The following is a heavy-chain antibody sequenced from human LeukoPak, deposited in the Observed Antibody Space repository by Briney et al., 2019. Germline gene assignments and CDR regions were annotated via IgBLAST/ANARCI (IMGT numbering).Heavy chain of an antibody. Sequence: ASVKVSCKASGYTFTSYAMHWVRQAPGQRLELMGWINAGNGNTKYSQKFQGRVTMTTDTSTATAYLELRSLRSDDTAVYYCARESSNYAKVGFDYWGQGTLVTVSS. CDR1: GYTFTSYA. CDR3: ARESSNYAKVGFDY. CDR2: INAGNGNT. J-gene: IGHJ4*02. V-gene: IGHV1-3*01. D-gene: IGHD4-11*01.